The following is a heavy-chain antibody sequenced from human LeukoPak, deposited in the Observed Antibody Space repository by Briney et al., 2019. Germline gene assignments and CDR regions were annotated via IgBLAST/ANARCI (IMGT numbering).Heavy chain of an antibody. CDR3: ARDVYGGNRYYYYGMDV. D-gene: IGHD4-23*01. V-gene: IGHV3-30-3*01. CDR1: GFTFSSYA. J-gene: IGHJ6*02. CDR2: ISYDGSNK. Sequence: PGGSLRLSCAASGFTFSSYAMHWVRQAPGKGLEWVAVISYDGSNKYYADSVKGRFTISRDNSKNTLYLQMNSLRAEDTAVYYCARDVYGGNRYYYYGMDVWGQGTTVTVPS.